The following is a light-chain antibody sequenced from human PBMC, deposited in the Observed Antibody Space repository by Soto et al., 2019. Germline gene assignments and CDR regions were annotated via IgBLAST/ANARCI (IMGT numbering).Light chain of an antibody. V-gene: IGKV1-13*02. CDR3: HQLKSHPFT. CDR2: DAS. CDR1: QCISSS. J-gene: IGKJ5*01. Sequence: AIRLTQSPSSLSASVGDTFSITCRASQCISSSLAWYQHKPGKTHKIMIYDASSLQSRVPSRFSGSESGTECTLTISSLQPDEFATYYCHQLKSHPFTFGQGTRLE.